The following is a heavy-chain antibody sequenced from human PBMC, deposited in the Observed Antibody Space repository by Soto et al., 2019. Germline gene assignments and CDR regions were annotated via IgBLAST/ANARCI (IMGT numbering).Heavy chain of an antibody. CDR2: TYPGDSDT. D-gene: IGHD2-2*01. J-gene: IGHJ4*02. V-gene: IGHV5-51*01. CDR3: ASQYCSSSSCYFDY. Sequence: GESLKISCKGSGYRFTSYWIGWVRQMPGRGPEWMGITYPGDSDTRYSPSFQGQVTISADKSISTAYLQWSSLKASDTAMYYCASQYCSSSSCYFDYWGQGTLVTVSS. CDR1: GYRFTSYW.